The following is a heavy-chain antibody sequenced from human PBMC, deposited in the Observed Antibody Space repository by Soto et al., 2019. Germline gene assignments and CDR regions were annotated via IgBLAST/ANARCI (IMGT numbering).Heavy chain of an antibody. V-gene: IGHV3-30*03. D-gene: IGHD3-16*01. CDR1: GFTFSNYG. J-gene: IGHJ4*02. CDR3: AAYSHKGY. CDR2: ISSDGSNK. Sequence: GGSLRLSCAASGFTFSNYGMHWVRQAPGKGLEWVALISSDGSNKYYADSVKGRFTISRDNSKNTLYLQMNSLRAEDTAMYYCAAYSHKGYWGQGTLVTVSS.